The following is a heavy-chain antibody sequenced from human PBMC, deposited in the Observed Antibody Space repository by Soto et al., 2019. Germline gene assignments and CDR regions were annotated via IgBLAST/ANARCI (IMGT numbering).Heavy chain of an antibody. Sequence: GGSLRLSCAASGFTFSSYAMSWVRQAPGKGLEWVSAISGSGGSTYYADSVKGRFTISRDNSKNTLYLQMNSLRAEDTAVYYCAKVPGGGYGAGVDWYFDLWGRGTLVTVSS. D-gene: IGHD5-12*01. CDR2: ISGSGGST. V-gene: IGHV3-23*01. CDR3: AKVPGGGYGAGVDWYFDL. J-gene: IGHJ2*01. CDR1: GFTFSSYA.